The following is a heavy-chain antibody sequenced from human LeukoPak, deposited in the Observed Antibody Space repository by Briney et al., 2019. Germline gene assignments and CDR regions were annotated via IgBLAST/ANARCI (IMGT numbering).Heavy chain of an antibody. J-gene: IGHJ6*03. CDR2: IYYSGST. D-gene: IGHD1-1*01. CDR1: GGSISSSSYY. CDR3: ARAGTTGTTSYYYYYMDV. Sequence: SETLSLTCTVSGGSISSSSYYWGWIRQPPGKGLEWIGYIYYSGSTNYNPSLKSRVTISVDTSKNQFSLKLSSVTAADTAVYYCARAGTTGTTSYYYYYMDVWGKGTTVTISS. V-gene: IGHV4-61*05.